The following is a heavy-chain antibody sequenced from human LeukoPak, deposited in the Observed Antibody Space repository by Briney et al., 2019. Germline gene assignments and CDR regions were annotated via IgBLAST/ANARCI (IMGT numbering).Heavy chain of an antibody. V-gene: IGHV4-30-2*01. CDR3: ARGGVGDDAFDI. J-gene: IGHJ3*02. Sequence: SETLSLTCAVSGGSISSGGYSWSWLRQPPGKGLEWIGYIYHSGSTYYNPSLKSRVTISVDRSKNQFSLKLSSVTAADTAVYYCARGGVGDDAFDIWGQGTMVTVSS. D-gene: IGHD3-10*01. CDR2: IYHSGST. CDR1: GGSISSGGYS.